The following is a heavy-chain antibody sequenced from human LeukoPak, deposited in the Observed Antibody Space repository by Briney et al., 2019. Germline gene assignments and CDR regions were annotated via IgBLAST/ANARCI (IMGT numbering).Heavy chain of an antibody. J-gene: IGHJ5*02. CDR2: TYYRSKWHN. Sequence: SQTLSLTCAISGDSVSNKNTAWNWIRQSPSRGLEWLGRTYYRSKWHNTYAASVKSRITINPDTSKNQFSLKLSSVTAADTAVYYCARAISMVRGPGWFDPWGQGTLVTVSS. CDR3: ARAISMVRGPGWFDP. CDR1: GDSVSNKNTA. V-gene: IGHV6-1*01. D-gene: IGHD3-10*01.